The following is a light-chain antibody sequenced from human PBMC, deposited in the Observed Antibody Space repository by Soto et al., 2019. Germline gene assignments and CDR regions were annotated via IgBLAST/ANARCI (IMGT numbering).Light chain of an antibody. CDR1: QSVLYSSNNKDY. J-gene: IGKJ2*01. CDR2: WAS. V-gene: IGKV4-1*01. CDR3: QQYLTTPYT. Sequence: DIVVTQSPDSLAVSLGERATINCKSSQSVLYSSNNKDYLAWYQQKPRQPPKLLIYWASARESGVPDRFSGSGFGTDFTLTISSLQAEEVAVYYCQQYLTTPYTVGQGTRLEIK.